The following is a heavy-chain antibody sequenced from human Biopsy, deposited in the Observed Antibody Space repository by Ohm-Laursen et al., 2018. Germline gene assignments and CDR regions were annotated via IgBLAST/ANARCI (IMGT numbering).Heavy chain of an antibody. D-gene: IGHD1-1*01. CDR2: INSMFGTT. Sequence: SVKVSCKPSGGAFSTYSISTYGISWVRQAPGQGLEWMGEINSMFGTTNYAQTFQGRVTITADESTSTAYMEVSSLRSEDTAVYYCAKRGVEGGRPLAYWGQGTLVTVSS. CDR3: AKRGVEGGRPLAY. V-gene: IGHV1-69*13. J-gene: IGHJ4*02. CDR1: GGAFSTYSISTYG.